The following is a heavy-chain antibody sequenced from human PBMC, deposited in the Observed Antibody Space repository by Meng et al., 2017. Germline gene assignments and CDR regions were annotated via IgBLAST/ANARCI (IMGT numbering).Heavy chain of an antibody. V-gene: IGHV1-2*06. CDR1: GYTFTGYY. Sequence: QGPQVQSGAEVQTPGASVKVSCKASGYTFTGYYMHWVRQAPGQGLEWMGRINPNSGGTNYAQKFQGRVTMTRDTSISTAYMELSRLRSDDTAVYYCARVNYDSSGYYPFDYWGQGTLVTVSS. CDR3: ARVNYDSSGYYPFDY. CDR2: INPNSGGT. J-gene: IGHJ4*02. D-gene: IGHD3-22*01.